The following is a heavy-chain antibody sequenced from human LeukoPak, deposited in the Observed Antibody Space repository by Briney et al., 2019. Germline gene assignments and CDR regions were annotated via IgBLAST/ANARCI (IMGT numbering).Heavy chain of an antibody. CDR1: GFTFSPYW. CDR3: AGGISMVRGADY. Sequence: GGSLRLSCAASGFTFSPYWMTWVRQAPGKGLEWVANIKQDGSEKNYVDSVKGRFTISRDNAKNSLYLQMNTLSADDTAVYFCAGGISMVRGADYWGQGTLVTVSS. D-gene: IGHD3-10*01. V-gene: IGHV3-7*04. J-gene: IGHJ4*02. CDR2: IKQDGSEK.